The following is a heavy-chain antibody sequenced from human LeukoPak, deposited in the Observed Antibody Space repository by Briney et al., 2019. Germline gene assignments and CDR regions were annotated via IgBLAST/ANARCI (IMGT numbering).Heavy chain of an antibody. Sequence: GGSLRLSCADSGFTFSNVWMSCVRQAPGKGLEWVGRIKSKTDGGTTDYAAPVKGRFTISRDDSKNTLYLQMNSLKTEDTAVYYCTTSVFASLRKQQAHWGQGTLVTVSS. CDR1: GFTFSNVW. D-gene: IGHD6-13*01. V-gene: IGHV3-15*01. CDR3: TTSVFASLRKQQAH. CDR2: IKSKTDGGTT. J-gene: IGHJ4*02.